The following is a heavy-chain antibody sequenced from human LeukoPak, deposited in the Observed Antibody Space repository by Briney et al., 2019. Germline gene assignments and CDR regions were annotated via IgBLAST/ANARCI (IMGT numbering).Heavy chain of an antibody. D-gene: IGHD6-13*01. CDR2: ISWNGGSI. V-gene: IGHV3-9*01. CDR3: AKDKAAETHYYFDC. J-gene: IGHJ4*02. CDR1: GFTFDDYA. Sequence: GGSLRLSCVASGFTFDDYAMNWVWQAPGKGLEWVAGISWNGGSIGYADSVKGRFTISRDNAKNSLYLQMNSLRAEDTALYYCAKDKAAETHYYFDCWGQGTLVTVSS.